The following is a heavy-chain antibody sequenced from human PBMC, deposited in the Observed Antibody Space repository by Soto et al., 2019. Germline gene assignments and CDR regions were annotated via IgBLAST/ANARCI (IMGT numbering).Heavy chain of an antibody. CDR3: ARVMITFGGVIAQRFDP. Sequence: QVQLQESGPGLVKPSQTLSLTCTVSGGSISSGGYYWSWIRQHPGKGLEWIGYIYYSGSTYYNPSLKSRVTISVDASKNQFSLKLSSVTAADTAVYYCARVMITFGGVIAQRFDPWGQGTLVTVSS. J-gene: IGHJ5*02. CDR1: GGSISSGGYY. V-gene: IGHV4-31*03. D-gene: IGHD3-16*02. CDR2: IYYSGST.